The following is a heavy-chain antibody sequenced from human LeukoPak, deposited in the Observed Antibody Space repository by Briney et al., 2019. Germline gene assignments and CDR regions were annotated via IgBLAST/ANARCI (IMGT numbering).Heavy chain of an antibody. CDR1: GYTYTSYD. V-gene: IGHV1-8*01. CDR2: MNPNSGNT. J-gene: IGHJ6*02. D-gene: IGHD2-2*01. Sequence: ASVKVSCKASGYTYTSYDINWVRQATGQGLEWMGWMNPNSGNTGYAQKFQGRVTMTRNTSISTAYMELSSLRSEDTAVYYCARTPAALYYYYYGMDVWGQGTTVTVSS. CDR3: ARTPAALYYYYYGMDV.